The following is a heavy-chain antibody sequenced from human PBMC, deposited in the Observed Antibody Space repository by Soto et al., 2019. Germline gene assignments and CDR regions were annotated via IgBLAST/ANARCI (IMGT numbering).Heavy chain of an antibody. D-gene: IGHD2-15*01. CDR1: GGSISSGDYY. CDR2: IYYSGST. CDR3: ARAGHRWAFDI. J-gene: IGHJ3*02. V-gene: IGHV4-30-4*01. Sequence: SETLSLTCTVSGGSISSGDYYWSWIRQPPGKGLEWIGYIYYSGSTYYNPSLKSRVTISVDTSKNQLSLKLSSVTAAVTAVYYCARAGHRWAFDIWGQGTMVTVSS.